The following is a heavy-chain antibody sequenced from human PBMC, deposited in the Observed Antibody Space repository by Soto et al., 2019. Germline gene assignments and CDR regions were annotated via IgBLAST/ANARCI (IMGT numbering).Heavy chain of an antibody. CDR1: GGSISSGGYY. Sequence: QVQLQESGPGLVKPSQTLSLTCTVSGGSISSGGYYWNWIRQPPGKGLEWIGYIYYSGDIYYSPSLKRRVTISLDTSKNQFSLKLNPVTDADTAVYYWASQAPPYGVVTRCYDWFDPWGQGTLVTVSS. CDR2: IYYSGDI. J-gene: IGHJ5*02. D-gene: IGHD2-2*01. V-gene: IGHV4-31*03. CDR3: ASQAPPYGVVTRCYDWFDP.